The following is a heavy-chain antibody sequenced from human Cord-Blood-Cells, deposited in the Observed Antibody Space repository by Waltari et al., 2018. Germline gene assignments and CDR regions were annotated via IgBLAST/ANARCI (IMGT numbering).Heavy chain of an antibody. D-gene: IGHD6-19*01. CDR1: GGSLSSSSYY. J-gene: IGHJ3*02. CDR3: ARLIAVVGGPLGAFDI. Sequence: QLQLQESGPGLVKPSETLSLTCTVSGGSLSSSSYYWGWIRQPPGKGLEWIGSIYYSGSTYYNPSLKSRVTISVDTSKNQFSLKLSSVTAADTAVYYCARLIAVVGGPLGAFDIWGQGTMVTVSS. CDR2: IYYSGST. V-gene: IGHV4-39*01.